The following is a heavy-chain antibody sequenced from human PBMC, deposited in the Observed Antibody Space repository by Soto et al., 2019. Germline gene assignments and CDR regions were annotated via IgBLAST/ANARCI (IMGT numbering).Heavy chain of an antibody. D-gene: IGHD2-2*01. V-gene: IGHV1-69*01. J-gene: IGHJ6*02. CDR2: IIPISGTA. Sequence: QVQLVQSGAEVKKPGSSVKVSCKASGGTFSSYAISWVRQAPGQGLEWMGGIIPISGTANYAQKLQGRVTITADESTSPAYMELSSLRSEDTAGYYCARSQGSSTSLEIYYYYYYGMDVWGQGTTVTVSS. CDR3: ARSQGSSTSLEIYYYYYYGMDV. CDR1: GGTFSSYA.